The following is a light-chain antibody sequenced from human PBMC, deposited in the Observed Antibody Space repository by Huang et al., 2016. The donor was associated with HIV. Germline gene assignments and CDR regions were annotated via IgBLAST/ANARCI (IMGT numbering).Light chain of an antibody. J-gene: IGKJ1*01. CDR1: QSISRY. CDR3: QQSHSTSAWT. Sequence: DIQMTQSPSSLSASIGDRVTITCRASQSISRYLNWYQQKPGKAPKLLIFGASNLQSGVPSRFSGSGSVTDFTLTISSLQPEEFASYYCQQSHSTSAWTFGQGTKVEIK. V-gene: IGKV1-39*01. CDR2: GAS.